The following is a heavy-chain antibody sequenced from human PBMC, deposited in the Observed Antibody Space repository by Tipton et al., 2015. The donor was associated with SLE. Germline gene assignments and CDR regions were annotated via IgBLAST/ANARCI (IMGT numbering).Heavy chain of an antibody. CDR1: GFTFSSYG. CDR2: IRYDGSNK. J-gene: IGHJ4*02. D-gene: IGHD6-19*01. CDR3: AKEKGSSGWYYFDY. Sequence: GSLRLSCAASGFTFSSYGMHWVRQAPGKGLEWVAFIRYDGSNKYYADSVKGRFTISRDNSKNTLYLQMNSLRAEDTALYYCAKEKGSSGWYYFDYWGQGTLVTVSS. V-gene: IGHV3-30*02.